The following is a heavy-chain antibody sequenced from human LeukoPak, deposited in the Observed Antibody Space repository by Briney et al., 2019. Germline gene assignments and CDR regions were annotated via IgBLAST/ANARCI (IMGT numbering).Heavy chain of an antibody. Sequence: GASVKVSCKASGYTFTGYYMHWVRQAPGQGLEWMGWINPNSGGTNYAQKLQGRVTMTTDTSASTAYMELRSLRSDDTAVYYCARVRTDYYYGMDVWGQGTTVTVSS. J-gene: IGHJ6*02. V-gene: IGHV1-2*02. CDR1: GYTFTGYY. CDR3: ARVRTDYYYGMDV. CDR2: INPNSGGT.